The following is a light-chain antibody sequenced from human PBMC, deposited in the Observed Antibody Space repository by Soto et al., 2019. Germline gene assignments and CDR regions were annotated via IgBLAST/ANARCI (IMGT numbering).Light chain of an antibody. CDR1: QSVRGSY. Sequence: EIVLTQSPGTLSLSPGERATLSCRASQSVRGSYLAWYPQKPGQAPRLLIYGASSRATGIADRFSGSGSGTDFTLTISRLEPEDFAVYYCQQYGSSPWYTFGQGTKLEIK. J-gene: IGKJ2*01. CDR2: GAS. V-gene: IGKV3-20*01. CDR3: QQYGSSPWYT.